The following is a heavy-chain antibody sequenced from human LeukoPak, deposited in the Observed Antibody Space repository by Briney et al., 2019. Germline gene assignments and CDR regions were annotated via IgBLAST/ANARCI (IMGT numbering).Heavy chain of an antibody. Sequence: PGGSLRLSCAASGFTFSSYSMNWVRQAPGKGLEWVSGIIADADDTYYADSVKGRFTISRDHSKNTLHLQMNSLRAEDAAIYYCARDGTTTRYNWFDSWGQGTLVTVSS. D-gene: IGHD1-7*01. CDR2: IIADADDT. CDR3: ARDGTTTRYNWFDS. CDR1: GFTFSSYS. J-gene: IGHJ5*01. V-gene: IGHV3-23*01.